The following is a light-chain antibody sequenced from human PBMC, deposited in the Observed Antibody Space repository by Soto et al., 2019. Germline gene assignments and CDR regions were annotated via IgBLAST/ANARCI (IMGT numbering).Light chain of an antibody. CDR1: QSIASY. CDR3: QETYRSPVT. Sequence: DVQMTQSPSSLSASVGDRVTITCRASQSIASYLNWYQQRPGKAPKLLIYAASNLESGVPSRFSGSGYETDFTLTISSLQPEDFATYYCQETYRSPVTFGQGTKVEIK. CDR2: AAS. V-gene: IGKV1-39*01. J-gene: IGKJ2*01.